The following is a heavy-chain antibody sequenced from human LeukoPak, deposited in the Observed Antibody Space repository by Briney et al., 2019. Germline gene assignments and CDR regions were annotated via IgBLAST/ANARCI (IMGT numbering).Heavy chain of an antibody. CDR3: AGGGVPAASRY. Sequence: GGSLRLSCAASGFTFSSYSMNWVRQAPGKGLEWVSSISSSSSYIYYADSVKGRFTISRDNAKNSLYLQINSLRAEDTAVYYCAGGGVPAASRYWGQGTLVTVSS. V-gene: IGHV3-21*01. D-gene: IGHD2-2*01. CDR2: ISSSSSYI. CDR1: GFTFSSYS. J-gene: IGHJ4*02.